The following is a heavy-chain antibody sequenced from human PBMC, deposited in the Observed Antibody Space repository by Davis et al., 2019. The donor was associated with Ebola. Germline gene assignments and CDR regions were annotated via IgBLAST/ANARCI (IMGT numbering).Heavy chain of an antibody. CDR1: GYTFTSYD. CDR3: ARVRVTTERWLQSLGY. V-gene: IGHV1-8*01. D-gene: IGHD5-24*01. Sequence: ASVKVSCKASGYTFTSYDINWVRQATGQVPEWMGWMNPNSGNTGYAQKFQGRVTMTRNTSISTAYMELSSLRSEDTAVYYCARVRVTTERWLQSLGYWGQGTLVTVSS. J-gene: IGHJ4*02. CDR2: MNPNSGNT.